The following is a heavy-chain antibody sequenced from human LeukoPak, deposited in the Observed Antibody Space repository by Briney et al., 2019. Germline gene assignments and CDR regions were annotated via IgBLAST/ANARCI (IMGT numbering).Heavy chain of an antibody. V-gene: IGHV1-24*01. J-gene: IGHJ2*01. CDR1: GYTLTELS. CDR2: FDPEDGET. D-gene: IGHD3-22*01. Sequence: ASVKVSCKVSGYTLTELSMHWVRQAPGKGLEWMGGFDPEDGETIYAQKFQGRVTMTEDTSTDTAYMELSSLRSEDTAVYYCATHFSYYYDSSGYYFRYWYFDLWGRGTLVTVS. CDR3: ATHFSYYYDSSGYYFRYWYFDL.